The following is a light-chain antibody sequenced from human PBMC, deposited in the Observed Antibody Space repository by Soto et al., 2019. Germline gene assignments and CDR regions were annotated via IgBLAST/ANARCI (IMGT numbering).Light chain of an antibody. V-gene: IGKV3-20*01. CDR3: QQYGRLPPLT. Sequence: EIVLTQSPGTLSLSPGERATLSCRASQSVSSSYLAWYQQKPGQAPRLLIFGASTRATGIPYRFSGSGSGTDSTLTISRLGPEDFAVSYCQQYGRLPPLTLGPGTKVNI. CDR1: QSVSSSY. CDR2: GAS. J-gene: IGKJ3*01.